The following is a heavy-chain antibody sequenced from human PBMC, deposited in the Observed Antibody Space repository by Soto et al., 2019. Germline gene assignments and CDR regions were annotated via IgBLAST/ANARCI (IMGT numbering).Heavy chain of an antibody. V-gene: IGHV3-7*03. D-gene: IGHD3-22*01. CDR1: GFTFSSYW. J-gene: IGHJ4*02. CDR2: IKQDGSEK. Sequence: GGSLRLSCAASGFTFSSYWMSWVRQAPGKGQEWVANIKQDGSEKYYVDSVKGRFTISRDNAKNSLYLQMNSLRAEDTAVYYCARVNYYDSSGYYRPPDYWGQGTLVTVSS. CDR3: ARVNYYDSSGYYRPPDY.